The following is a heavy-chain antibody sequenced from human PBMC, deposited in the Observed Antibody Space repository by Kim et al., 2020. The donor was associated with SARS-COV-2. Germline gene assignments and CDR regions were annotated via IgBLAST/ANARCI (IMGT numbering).Heavy chain of an antibody. CDR2: ISYDGSHK. CDR1: GFTFNTYG. V-gene: IGHV3-30*03. CDR3: ARSFSGSYFGYDY. J-gene: IGHJ4*02. Sequence: GASLRLSCAASGFTFNTYGMHWVRQAPGKGLEWVAVISYDGSHKYYEASVKGRFTISRDNSKNTLYLQMNSLRIEDTAVYYCARSFSGSYFGYDYWGQGRLVTVSS. D-gene: IGHD1-26*01.